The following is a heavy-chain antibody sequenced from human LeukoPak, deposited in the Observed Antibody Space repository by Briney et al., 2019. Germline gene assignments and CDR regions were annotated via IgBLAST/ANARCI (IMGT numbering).Heavy chain of an antibody. Sequence: GGSLRLSCAASRFMFSSYSMDWIRQAPGKGLEWLSYISSGSSSIYYADSVKGRFIISRDNAKNSVYLQMSSLRAEDTAVYYCATQQGGNPAYWGQGTLVTVSS. CDR3: ATQQGGNPAY. D-gene: IGHD1-14*01. J-gene: IGHJ4*02. V-gene: IGHV3-48*04. CDR1: RFMFSSYS. CDR2: ISSGSSSI.